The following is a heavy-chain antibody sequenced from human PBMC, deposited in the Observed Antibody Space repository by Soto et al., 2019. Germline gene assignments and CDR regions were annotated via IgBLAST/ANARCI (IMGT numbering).Heavy chain of an antibody. J-gene: IGHJ4*02. D-gene: IGHD3-9*01. V-gene: IGHV3-15*07. Sequence: GGSLRLSCAASGFTFSNAWMNWVRQAPGKGLEWVGRIKSKTDGGTTDYAAPVKGRFTISRDDSKNTLYLQMNSLKTEDTAVYYCTTHDRYFDWLLSNPPPVLIDYWGQGTLVTVSS. CDR1: GFTFSNAW. CDR3: TTHDRYFDWLLSNPPPVLIDY. CDR2: IKSKTDGGTT.